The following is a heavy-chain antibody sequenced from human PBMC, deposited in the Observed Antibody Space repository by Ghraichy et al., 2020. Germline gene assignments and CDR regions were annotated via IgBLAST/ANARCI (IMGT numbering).Heavy chain of an antibody. J-gene: IGHJ4*02. D-gene: IGHD6-6*01. V-gene: IGHV1-69*04. CDR1: GGTFSSYA. CDR2: IIPILGIA. Sequence: SVKVSCKASGGTFSSYAISWVRQAPGQGLEWMGRIIPILGIANYAQKFQGRVTITADKSTSTAYMELSSLRSEDTAVYYCARERPLHRPSSVNWGQGTLVTVSS. CDR3: ARERPLHRPSSVN.